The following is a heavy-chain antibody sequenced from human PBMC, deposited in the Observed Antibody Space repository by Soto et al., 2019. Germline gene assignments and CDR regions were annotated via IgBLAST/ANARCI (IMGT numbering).Heavy chain of an antibody. D-gene: IGHD2-15*01. V-gene: IGHV4-34*01. CDR3: AGGANEDIVGVVAATIFDY. CDR1: GGSFSGYY. Sequence: QVQLQQWGAGLLKPSETLSLTCAVYGGSFSGYYWSWIRQPPGKGLEWIGEINHSGSTNYNPSLKSRVTISVDTSKNQFCLTLSSVTAADTAVYYCAGGANEDIVGVVAATIFDYWGQGTLVTVSS. J-gene: IGHJ4*02. CDR2: INHSGST.